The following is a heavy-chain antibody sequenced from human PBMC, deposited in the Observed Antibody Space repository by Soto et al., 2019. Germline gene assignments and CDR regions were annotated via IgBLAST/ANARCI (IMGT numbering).Heavy chain of an antibody. J-gene: IGHJ6*03. Sequence: GGSLRLSCAASGFTVSSNYMSWVHQAPGKGLEWVSVIYSGGSTYYADSVKGRFTISRDNSKNTLYLQMNSLRAEDTAVYYCARVDYGSGTFPDYYYYYYMDVWGKGTTVTVSS. CDR2: IYSGGST. D-gene: IGHD3-10*01. CDR1: GFTVSSNY. V-gene: IGHV3-66*01. CDR3: ARVDYGSGTFPDYYYYYYMDV.